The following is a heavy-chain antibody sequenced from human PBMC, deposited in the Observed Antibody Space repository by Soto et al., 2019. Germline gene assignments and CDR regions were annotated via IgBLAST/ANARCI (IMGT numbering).Heavy chain of an antibody. V-gene: IGHV2-70*04. D-gene: IGHD2-2*01. J-gene: IGHJ6*02. CDR3: ARTSGYCSSTSCSYYYYYGMDV. Sequence: SGPTLVNPXQTLTLTCTFSGFSLSTSGMRVSWIRQPPGKALEWLARIDWDDDKFYSTSLKTRLTISKDTSKNQVVLTMTNMDPVDTATYYCARTSGYCSSTSCSYYYYYGMDVWGQGTTVTVSS. CDR1: GFSLSTSGMR. CDR2: IDWDDDK.